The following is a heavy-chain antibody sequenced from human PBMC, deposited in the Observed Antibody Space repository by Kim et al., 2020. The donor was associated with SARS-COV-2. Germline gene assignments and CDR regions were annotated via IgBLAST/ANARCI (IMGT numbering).Heavy chain of an antibody. D-gene: IGHD1-26*01. V-gene: IGHV3-49*03. CDR2: IRSKAYGGTT. CDR1: GFTFGDYA. CDR3: TRARIVGAVDAFGI. Sequence: GGSLRLSCTASGFTFGDYAMSWFRQAPGKGLEWVGFIRSKAYGGTTEYAASVKGRFTIARDDSKSIAYLQMNSQKTEGTPVYYCTRARIVGAVDAFGIWGRGTMVTVSS. J-gene: IGHJ3*02.